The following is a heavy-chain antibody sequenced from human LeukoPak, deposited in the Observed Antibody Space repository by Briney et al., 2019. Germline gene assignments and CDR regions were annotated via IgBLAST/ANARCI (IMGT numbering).Heavy chain of an antibody. J-gene: IGHJ4*02. D-gene: IGHD3-10*01. CDR2: ISYDATNE. Sequence: GGSLRLSCAASGFTVSSNYMSWVRQAPGKGLEWVAVISYDATNEYYADSVKGRFTISRDDSKGTLYLQMNSLRAEDTAVYYCVRDFASGSYYNLFDYWGQGTLVTVSS. CDR1: GFTVSSNY. CDR3: VRDFASGSYYNLFDY. V-gene: IGHV3-30*03.